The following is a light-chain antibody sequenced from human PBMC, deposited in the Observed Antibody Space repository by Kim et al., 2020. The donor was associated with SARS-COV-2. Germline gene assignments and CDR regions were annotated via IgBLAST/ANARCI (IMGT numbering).Light chain of an antibody. V-gene: IGLV2-14*03. CDR1: NSDLGAYNW. CDR2: DVN. J-gene: IGLJ1*01. Sequence: QSITISCTGGNSDLGAYNWVSWFQQHPGKAPKLIVYDVNIRPSGVSHRFSGSKSGNTASLTISGLQPEDEADYHCSSYTTSNTYVFGGGTKVTVL. CDR3: SSYTTSNTYV.